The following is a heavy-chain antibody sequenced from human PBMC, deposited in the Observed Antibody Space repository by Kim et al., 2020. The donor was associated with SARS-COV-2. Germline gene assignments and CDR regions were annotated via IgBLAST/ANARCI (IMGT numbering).Heavy chain of an antibody. V-gene: IGHV1-2*06. Sequence: ASVKVSCTAYGFPLTGYYIHWLRQAPGRGLEWLGRINPNTGGTNQTQTLQGRVTMTRDTSISTIYMELRRLTFGDTAVYYCAREQQLADAYDVWGQGTLVTVSS. CDR1: GFPLTGYY. J-gene: IGHJ3*01. CDR2: INPNTGGT. D-gene: IGHD1-1*01. CDR3: AREQQLADAYDV.